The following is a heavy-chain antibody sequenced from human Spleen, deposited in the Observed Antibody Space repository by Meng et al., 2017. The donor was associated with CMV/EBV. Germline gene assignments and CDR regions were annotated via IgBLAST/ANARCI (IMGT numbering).Heavy chain of an antibody. V-gene: IGHV1-2*02. CDR2: INPNSGTT. Sequence: ASVKVSCKPSGYSFTAYFIHWVRQAPGHGLEWMGFINPNSGTTNYAQKFQGRVTMTRNTPLSTVYMELSGLRSEDTAVYYCARAISHHDFWSDYYSFHFDYWGQGTLVTVSS. J-gene: IGHJ4*02. CDR1: GYSFTAYF. D-gene: IGHD3-3*01. CDR3: ARAISHHDFWSDYYSFHFDY.